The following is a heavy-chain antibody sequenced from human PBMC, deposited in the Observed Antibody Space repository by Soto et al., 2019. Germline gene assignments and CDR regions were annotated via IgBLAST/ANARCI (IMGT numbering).Heavy chain of an antibody. CDR2: AAASGGDS. Sequence: PGGSLRLSCKAAAFQFAREAMSGVRHSPKKGLELVSVAAASGGDSYYADSVKARFTISRDNSQGILFLQMNRLRSDDGGVYYCAKERVTGGAFDISGQGTTVTVSS. J-gene: IGHJ3*02. D-gene: IGHD2-21*02. CDR1: AFQFAREA. CDR3: AKERVTGGAFDI. V-gene: IGHV3-23*01.